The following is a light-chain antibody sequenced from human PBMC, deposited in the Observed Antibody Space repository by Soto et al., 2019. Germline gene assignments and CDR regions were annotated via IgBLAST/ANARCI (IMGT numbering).Light chain of an antibody. J-gene: IGKJ1*01. CDR1: QSISAW. CDR2: DAS. Sequence: DIRMTQSPSTLSASVGDRVTITCRASQSISAWLAWYQQKPGKAPKLLIYDASNLESGVPSRFSGSGYGTEFTLTISSLQPDDFATYYCQQYNSYWTFGQGTKVDIK. V-gene: IGKV1-5*01. CDR3: QQYNSYWT.